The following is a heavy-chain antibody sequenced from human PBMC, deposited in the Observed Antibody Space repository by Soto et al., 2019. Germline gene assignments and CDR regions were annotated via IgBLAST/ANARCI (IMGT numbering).Heavy chain of an antibody. D-gene: IGHD6-19*01. V-gene: IGHV3-15*07. CDR3: APLALKYSSGWYEFSD. CDR2: IKSKTDGGTT. CDR1: GFTFSNVW. Sequence: EAQLVESGGGLVKPGGSLRLSCAASGFTFSNVWMNWVRQAPGKGLEWVGRIKSKTDGGTTDYAAPVKGRFTISRDDSKDTLYLQMNSLITEDAAVYYCAPLALKYSSGWYEFSDWGQGNLVTVSS. J-gene: IGHJ4*02.